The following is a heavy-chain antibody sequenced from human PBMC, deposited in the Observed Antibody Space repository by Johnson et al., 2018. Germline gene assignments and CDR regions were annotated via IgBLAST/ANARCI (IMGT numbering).Heavy chain of an antibody. V-gene: IGHV3-30*04. Sequence: QVQLVQSGGGVVQPGRSLRLSCAASGFTFSSYAMHWVRQAPGKGLEWVAVISYDGSKKYYTDSVKGRFTISRDNSKNTLYLQMNSLRGEDTAVYYCARVDYDSSGYAFDIWGQGTMVTVSS. CDR2: ISYDGSKK. CDR1: GFTFSSYA. D-gene: IGHD3-22*01. CDR3: ARVDYDSSGYAFDI. J-gene: IGHJ3*02.